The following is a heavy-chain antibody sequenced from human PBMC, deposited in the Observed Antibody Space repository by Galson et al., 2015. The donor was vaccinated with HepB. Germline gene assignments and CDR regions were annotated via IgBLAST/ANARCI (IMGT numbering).Heavy chain of an antibody. CDR1: NSTFDIYG. D-gene: IGHD3-10*01. J-gene: IGHJ5*02. Sequence: SVKVSCKASNSTFDIYGIAWVRQAPGQGLEWIGWISPYTGKTVYTQSLQDRLLLTTDTSTRTAYMELRSLKSEDSAIYFCARDKNPYGAGSLNWFDPWGQGTQVTVSS. V-gene: IGHV1-18*01. CDR2: ISPYTGKT. CDR3: ARDKNPYGAGSLNWFDP.